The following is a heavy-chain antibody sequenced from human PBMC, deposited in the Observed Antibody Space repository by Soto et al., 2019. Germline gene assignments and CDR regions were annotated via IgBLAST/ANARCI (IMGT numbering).Heavy chain of an antibody. J-gene: IGHJ6*02. CDR2: IDYSGRT. V-gene: IGHV4-59*01. D-gene: IGHD2-2*01. CDR3: ARDHRYCSSTSCPGGLDV. CDR1: GGSISTYY. Sequence: SETLSLTCTISGGSISTYYCSWSRQPPGKGLEWIGYIDYSGRTNYSPSLKSRVTISIDTSQKQFSLKLSSVTAADTAVYYCARDHRYCSSTSCPGGLDVWGQGTTVTVSS.